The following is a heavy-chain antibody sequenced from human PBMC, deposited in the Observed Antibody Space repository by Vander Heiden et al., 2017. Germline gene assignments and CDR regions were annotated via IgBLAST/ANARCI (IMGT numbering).Heavy chain of an antibody. V-gene: IGHV3-23*01. Sequence: GGLVQPGGSLRLSCAASGFTFSSYAMSWVRQAPGKGLEWVSAISGSGGSTYYADSVKGRVTISRDNSKNTLYRQMNSLRAEETAVYYCAKDPSNTSCGVVPFSFDYWGQGTMVTVYS. D-gene: IGHD3-3*01. CDR1: GFTFSSYA. CDR3: AKDPSNTSCGVVPFSFDY. J-gene: IGHJ4*02. CDR2: ISGSGGST.